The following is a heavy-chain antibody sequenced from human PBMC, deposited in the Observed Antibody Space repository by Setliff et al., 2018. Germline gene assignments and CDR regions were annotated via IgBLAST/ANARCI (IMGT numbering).Heavy chain of an antibody. CDR3: ARRAFIETITGYCFDL. D-gene: IGHD1-20*01. Sequence: GASVKVSCKASGYNFPGYYLHWVRQAPGKGLEWMGWISPHTGNTQYAQKFQGRVTMTRDTSISTAYMELSSLRSNDTAFYYCARRAFIETITGYCFDLWGQGTQVTSP. J-gene: IGHJ4*02. CDR1: GYNFPGYY. V-gene: IGHV1-2*02. CDR2: ISPHTGNT.